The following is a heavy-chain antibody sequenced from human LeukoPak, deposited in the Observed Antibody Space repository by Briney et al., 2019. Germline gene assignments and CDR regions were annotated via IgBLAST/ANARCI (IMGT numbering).Heavy chain of an antibody. J-gene: IGHJ3*02. CDR3: ARGSLIAAAGTNAFDI. D-gene: IGHD6-13*01. CDR2: INPNSGGT. Sequence: ASVKVSCKASGYTFTGYYMHWVRQAPEQGLEWMGWINPNSGGTNYAQKFQGWVTMTRDTSISTAYMELSRLRSDDTAVYYCARGSLIAAAGTNAFDIWGQGTMVTVSS. V-gene: IGHV1-2*04. CDR1: GYTFTGYY.